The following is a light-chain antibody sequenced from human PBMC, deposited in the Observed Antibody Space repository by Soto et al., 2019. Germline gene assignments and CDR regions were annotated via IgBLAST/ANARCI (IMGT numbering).Light chain of an antibody. J-gene: IGLJ1*01. V-gene: IGLV2-11*01. Sequence: QSALTQPRSVSGSPGQSVTISCTGTSSDVGGYNYVSWYQQHPGKAPKLMIYDVSKRPSGVPDRFSGSKSGNTASLTISGLQAEDEFDYYCCSYAGSYTPYYVFGTGTKVTVL. CDR3: CSYAGSYTPYYV. CDR1: SSDVGGYNY. CDR2: DVS.